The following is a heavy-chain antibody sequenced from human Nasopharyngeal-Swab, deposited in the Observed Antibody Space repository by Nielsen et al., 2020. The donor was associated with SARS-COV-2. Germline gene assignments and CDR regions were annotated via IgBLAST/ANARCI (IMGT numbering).Heavy chain of an antibody. CDR2: IYYSGST. V-gene: IGHV4-39*07. CDR1: GGSISSSSYY. J-gene: IGHJ6*02. D-gene: IGHD6-13*01. Sequence: GSLRPSCTVSGGSISSSSYYWGWIRQPPGKGLEWIGSIYYSGSTYYNPSLKRRVTISVDTSKNQFSLKLSSVTAADTAVYYCVGSSWYGDYYYYYGMDVWGQGTTVTVSS. CDR3: VGSSWYGDYYYYYGMDV.